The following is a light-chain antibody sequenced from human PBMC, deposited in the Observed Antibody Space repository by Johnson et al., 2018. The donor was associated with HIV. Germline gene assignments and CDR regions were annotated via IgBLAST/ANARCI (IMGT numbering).Light chain of an antibody. V-gene: IGLV1-51*02. CDR3: GAWDSTLRTAF. CDR1: VSNIESYF. J-gene: IGLJ1*01. CDR2: EDN. Sequence: QAVLTQPPSVSAAPGQTVNISCSGNVSNIESYFVSWYQQLPGAAPTLLIYEDNKRPSGIPDRFSGSKSGATATLGITGLQTGDEADYYCGAWDSTLRTAFFGTGTKVTVL.